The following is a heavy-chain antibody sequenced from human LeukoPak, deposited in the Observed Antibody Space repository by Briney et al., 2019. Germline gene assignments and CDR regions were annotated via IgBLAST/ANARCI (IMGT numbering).Heavy chain of an antibody. V-gene: IGHV4-34*01. CDR1: GGSFSGYY. D-gene: IGHD3-10*01. CDR3: ARDRYYGSGSYYRPRFDP. J-gene: IGHJ5*02. Sequence: SETLSLTCAVYGGSFSGYYWSWIRQPPGKGLEWIGEINHSGSTNYNPTLKSRVTISVDTSKNQFSLKLSSVTAADTAVYYCARDRYYGSGSYYRPRFDPWGQGTLVTVSS. CDR2: INHSGST.